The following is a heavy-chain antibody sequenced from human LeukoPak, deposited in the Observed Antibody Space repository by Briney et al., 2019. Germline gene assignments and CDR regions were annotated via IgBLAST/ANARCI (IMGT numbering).Heavy chain of an antibody. J-gene: IGHJ4*02. CDR1: GFTFRSYW. CDR2: IKQDGSDK. Sequence: GGSLRLSCAASGFTFRSYWMTWVRQAPGKGLEWVASIKQDGSDKYYVHSVKGRFTISRDNAKNSVYLQMNSLRVEDTAVFYCARDSGTGWNYWGQGTLVTVSS. V-gene: IGHV3-7*01. CDR3: ARDSGTGWNY. D-gene: IGHD3/OR15-3a*01.